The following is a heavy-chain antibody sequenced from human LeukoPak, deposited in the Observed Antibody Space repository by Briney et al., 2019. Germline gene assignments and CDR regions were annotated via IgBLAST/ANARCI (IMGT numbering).Heavy chain of an antibody. CDR1: GGTFSSYA. J-gene: IGHJ6*03. CDR2: INPNSDAT. CDR3: ARDKVAAAGLQADDYYYYYMDV. D-gene: IGHD6-13*01. Sequence: ASVKVSCKASGGTFSSYAISWVRQAPGQGLEWMGWINPNSDATKYAQKFQGRVTMTRDTSIRTAYMELSRLRSDDTAVYYCARDKVAAAGLQADDYYYYYMDVWGKGTTVTVSS. V-gene: IGHV1-2*02.